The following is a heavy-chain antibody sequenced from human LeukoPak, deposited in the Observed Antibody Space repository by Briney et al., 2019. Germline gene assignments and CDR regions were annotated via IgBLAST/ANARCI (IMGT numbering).Heavy chain of an antibody. V-gene: IGHV4-39*01. J-gene: IGHJ4*02. D-gene: IGHD6-13*01. CDR1: GGSISSSSYY. Sequence: SETLSLTCTVSGGSISSSSYYWGWIRQPPGKGLEWIGSIYYSGSTYYNPSLKSRVTISVDTSKNQFSLKLSSVTAADTAVYYCARRGSSSWYGTRDYWGQGTLVTVSS. CDR3: ARRGSSSWYGTRDY. CDR2: IYYSGST.